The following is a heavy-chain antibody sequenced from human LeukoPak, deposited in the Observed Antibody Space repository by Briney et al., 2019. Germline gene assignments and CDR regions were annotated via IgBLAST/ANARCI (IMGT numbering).Heavy chain of an antibody. Sequence: SVKVSCKASGGTFSSYAISWVRQAPGQGLEWMGGIVPILGTANYAQNFQGRVTITADRSTTTAYMELSSLRSEDTAVYYCARVPQGSSWPYYFDYWGQGTLVTVSS. CDR2: IVPILGTA. CDR1: GGTFSSYA. J-gene: IGHJ4*02. D-gene: IGHD6-13*01. CDR3: ARVPQGSSWPYYFDY. V-gene: IGHV1-69*06.